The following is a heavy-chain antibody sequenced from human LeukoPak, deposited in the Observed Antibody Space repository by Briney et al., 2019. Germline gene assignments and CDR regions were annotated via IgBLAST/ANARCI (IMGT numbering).Heavy chain of an antibody. V-gene: IGHV4-59*01. CDR1: GGSISSYY. CDR3: ARWPFSWQRGAFDI. D-gene: IGHD3-10*01. J-gene: IGHJ3*02. CDR2: IYYSGST. Sequence: PSETLSLTCTVSGGSISSYYWSWIRQPPGKGLEWIGYIYYSGSTNYNPSLKSRVTISVDTSKNQFSLKLSSVTAADTAVYYCARWPFSWQRGAFDIWGQGTMVTVSS.